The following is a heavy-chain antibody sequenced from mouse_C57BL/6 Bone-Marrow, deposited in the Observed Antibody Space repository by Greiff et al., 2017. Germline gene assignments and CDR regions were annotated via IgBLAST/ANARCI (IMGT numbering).Heavy chain of an antibody. Sequence: DVKLVESGGGLVKPGGSLKLSCAASGFTFSDYGMHWVRQAPEKGLEWVAYISSGSSTIYYADTVKGRFTISRDNAKNTLFLQMTSLRSEDTAMYYCAKIYDGYYGGYWYFDVWGTGTTVTVSS. V-gene: IGHV5-17*01. CDR1: GFTFSDYG. CDR2: ISSGSSTI. D-gene: IGHD2-3*01. CDR3: AKIYDGYYGGYWYFDV. J-gene: IGHJ1*03.